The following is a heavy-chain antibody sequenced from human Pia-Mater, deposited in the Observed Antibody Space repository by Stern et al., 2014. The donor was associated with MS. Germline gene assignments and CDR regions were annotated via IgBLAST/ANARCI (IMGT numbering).Heavy chain of an antibody. D-gene: IGHD6-19*01. CDR1: GGTFNSYA. Sequence: QVQLVQSGAEVEKPGASVKVSCRASGGTFNSYAISWVRQAPGQGLEWMGAIIPIFGTTNYAQKFQGRVTITADESTRTAYMELSSLRTEDTAIYYCARWGGGDTSGWYGPFDYWGRGTLVTVSS. J-gene: IGHJ4*02. V-gene: IGHV1-69*01. CDR2: IIPIFGTT. CDR3: ARWGGGDTSGWYGPFDY.